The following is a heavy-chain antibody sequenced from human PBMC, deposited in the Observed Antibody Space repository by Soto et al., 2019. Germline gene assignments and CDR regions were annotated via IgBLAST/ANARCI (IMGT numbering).Heavy chain of an antibody. CDR1: GGSISSDGYY. D-gene: IGHD2-15*01. J-gene: IGHJ5*02. CDR3: ARTVGPQEWFDL. V-gene: IGHV4-31*03. CDR2: IYYSWST. Sequence: PSETLSLTCTVSGGSISSDGYYWRWIRQHPGKGLEWIGYIYYSWSTYYNPSLKSRVTISVDTSKNQFSLKLSSVTAADTAVYYCARTVGPQEWFDLWGQGTLVTVSA.